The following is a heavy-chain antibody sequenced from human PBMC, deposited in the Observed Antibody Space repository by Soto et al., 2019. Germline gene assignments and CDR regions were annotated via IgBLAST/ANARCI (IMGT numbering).Heavy chain of an antibody. CDR3: ARASRTWPSGYFDL. J-gene: IGHJ2*01. V-gene: IGHV4-4*02. CDR2: IYHSGST. D-gene: IGHD6-13*01. Sequence: QVQLQESGPGLVKPSGTLSLTCAVSGGSISSSNWWSWVRQPPGKGLEWIGEIYHSGSTNYNPSLKSRVTISVDTSKIQVSLKLSAVTAADTAVYYCARASRTWPSGYFDLWGRGTLVTVSS. CDR1: GGSISSSNW.